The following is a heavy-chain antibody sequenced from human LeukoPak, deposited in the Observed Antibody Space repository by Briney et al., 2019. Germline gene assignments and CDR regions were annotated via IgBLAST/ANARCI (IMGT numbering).Heavy chain of an antibody. Sequence: SETLSLTCTVSGGSISSYYWSWIRQPPGKGLEWIGYIYYSGSTNYNPSLKSRVTISVDTSKNQFSLKLSSVTAADTAVYYCARDSHVLRFLEWLLEGFDPWGQGTLVTVSS. CDR2: IYYSGST. D-gene: IGHD3-3*01. V-gene: IGHV4-59*01. J-gene: IGHJ5*02. CDR1: GGSISSYY. CDR3: ARDSHVLRFLEWLLEGFDP.